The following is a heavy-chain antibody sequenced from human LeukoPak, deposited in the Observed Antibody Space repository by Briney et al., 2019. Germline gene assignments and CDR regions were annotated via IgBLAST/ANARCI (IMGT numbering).Heavy chain of an antibody. CDR3: ARSFSMIVVDQYYFDY. Sequence: EASVKVSCKASGYTFTGYYMHWVRQAPGQGLEWMGWINPNSGGTNYAQKFQGRVTMTRDTSISTAYMELSRLRSDDTAVYYCARSFSMIVVDQYYFDYWGQGTLVTVSS. V-gene: IGHV1-2*02. D-gene: IGHD3-22*01. CDR2: INPNSGGT. J-gene: IGHJ4*02. CDR1: GYTFTGYY.